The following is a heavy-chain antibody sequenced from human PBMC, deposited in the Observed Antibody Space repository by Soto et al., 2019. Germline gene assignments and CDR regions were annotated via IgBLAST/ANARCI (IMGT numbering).Heavy chain of an antibody. V-gene: IGHV5-10-1*01. CDR3: ARHGGYCSSTSCYAEGYDAFDI. CDR2: IDPSDSYT. CDR1: GYSFTSYW. Sequence: GESLNISCKGSGYSFTSYWISWVRQMPGKGLEWMGRIDPSDSYTNYSPSFQGHVTISADKSISTAYLQWSSLKASDTAMYYCARHGGYCSSTSCYAEGYDAFDIWGQGTMVT. J-gene: IGHJ3*02. D-gene: IGHD2-2*01.